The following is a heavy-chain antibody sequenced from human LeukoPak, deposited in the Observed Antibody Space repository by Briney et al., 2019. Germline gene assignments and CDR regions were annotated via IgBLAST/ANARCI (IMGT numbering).Heavy chain of an antibody. D-gene: IGHD3-10*01. CDR1: GYTFTSYD. Sequence: GASVKVSCKASGYTFTSYDINWVRQATGQGLEWMGWMNPNSGNTGYAQKFQGRVTMTRNTSISTAYMELSSLRSEDTAVYYCARVDMVRGIIDYYYYMDVWGKGTPVTISS. CDR3: ARVDMVRGIIDYYYYMDV. CDR2: MNPNSGNT. J-gene: IGHJ6*03. V-gene: IGHV1-8*01.